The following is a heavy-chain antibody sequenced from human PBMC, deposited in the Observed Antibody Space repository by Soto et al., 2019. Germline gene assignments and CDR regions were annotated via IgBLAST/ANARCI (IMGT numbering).Heavy chain of an antibody. CDR2: IKGDGSTP. CDR1: GFTFSDYG. V-gene: IGHV3-74*01. D-gene: IGHD3-10*01. Sequence: EVQLVESGGGLVQPGGSLRLSCAASGFTFSDYGIHWVRQAPGKGLMWVSRIKGDGSTPNYADSVKGRFTVSRDNAKNTLYLQMNSLRAEDTALYYCARGIRGHYGKDVWGQGTSVSVSS. CDR3: ARGIRGHYGKDV. J-gene: IGHJ6*02.